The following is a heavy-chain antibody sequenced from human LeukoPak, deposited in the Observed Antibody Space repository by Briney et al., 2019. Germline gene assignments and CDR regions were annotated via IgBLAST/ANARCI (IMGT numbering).Heavy chain of an antibody. CDR3: AREVVAAAGFDY. V-gene: IGHV4-34*01. CDR2: INHSGST. Sequence: SETLSLTCAVYGGSFSGYYWSWIRQPPGKGLEWIGEINHSGSTNYNPSLKSRVTISVDTSKNQFSLKLGSVTAADTAVYYCAREVVAAAGFDYWGQGTLVTVSS. D-gene: IGHD6-13*01. J-gene: IGHJ4*02. CDR1: GGSFSGYY.